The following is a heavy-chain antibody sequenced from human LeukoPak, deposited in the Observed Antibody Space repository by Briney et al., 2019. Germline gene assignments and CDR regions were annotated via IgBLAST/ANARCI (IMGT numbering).Heavy chain of an antibody. CDR2: IIPILGMA. V-gene: IGHV1-69*04. CDR1: GYTFTSYG. J-gene: IGHJ4*02. Sequence: SVKVSCKASGYTFTSYGISWVRQAPGQGLEWMGRIIPILGMANYAQKFQDRVTFTADESTSTAYMDLSSLTSEDTAVYYCAREGFGEWEQLPFVHWGQGTLVSVSS. D-gene: IGHD3-16*01. CDR3: AREGFGEWEQLPFVH.